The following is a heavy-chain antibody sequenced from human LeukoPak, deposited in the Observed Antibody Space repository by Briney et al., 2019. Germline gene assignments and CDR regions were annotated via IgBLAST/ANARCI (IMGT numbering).Heavy chain of an antibody. CDR1: GGTFSSYA. CDR2: IIPIFGTA. J-gene: IGHJ4*02. D-gene: IGHD3-9*01. Sequence: SVTVSCKASGGTFSSYAISWVRQAPGQGLEWMGGIIPIFGTANYAQKFQGRVTITADKSTSTAYMELSSLRSEDTAVYYCARETYSNILTGTDYWGPGTLVTVSS. V-gene: IGHV1-69*06. CDR3: ARETYSNILTGTDY.